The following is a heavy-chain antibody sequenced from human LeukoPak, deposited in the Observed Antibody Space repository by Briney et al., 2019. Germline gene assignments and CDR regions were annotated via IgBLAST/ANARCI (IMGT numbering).Heavy chain of an antibody. Sequence: SETLSLTCSVSGGSISPYYWSWIRQPPGKGLEWIGYIYYTGSTNYYPSLKSRVTISVDTSKNQFSLKVSSVTAADTALYYCARVSQLWFPFDYWGQGTLVTVSS. CDR2: IYYTGST. J-gene: IGHJ4*02. CDR3: ARVSQLWFPFDY. CDR1: GGSISPYY. D-gene: IGHD5-18*01. V-gene: IGHV4-59*01.